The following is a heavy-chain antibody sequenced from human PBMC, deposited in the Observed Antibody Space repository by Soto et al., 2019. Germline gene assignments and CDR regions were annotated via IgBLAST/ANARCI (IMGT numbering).Heavy chain of an antibody. J-gene: IGHJ4*02. CDR3: VSVSLGY. CDR2: IKPKTDGGTA. CDR1: GFTFSNVW. Sequence: GGSLRLSCAASGFTFSNVWMTWVRQAPGKGLEWVGRIKPKTDGGTADYAAPERGRFTISRDDSKNTLYLQINSLKTEDTAVYYCVSVSLGYWGQGTLVTVSS. V-gene: IGHV3-15*01.